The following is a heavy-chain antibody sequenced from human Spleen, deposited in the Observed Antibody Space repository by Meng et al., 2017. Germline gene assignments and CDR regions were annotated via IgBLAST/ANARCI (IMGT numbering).Heavy chain of an antibody. CDR3: ARADHLYCGGACRRFDS. CDR1: GFRFSDYT. CDR2: ISTSSSYI. D-gene: IGHD2-21*02. V-gene: IGHV3-21*01. J-gene: IGHJ4*02. Sequence: GESLKISCAASGFRFSDYTVSWVRQAPGKGLEWVSSISTSSSYIFYEDSLQGRFTISRDNAKNSLYLQMNSLRDEDTAVYYCARADHLYCGGACRRFDSWGQGTLVTVSS.